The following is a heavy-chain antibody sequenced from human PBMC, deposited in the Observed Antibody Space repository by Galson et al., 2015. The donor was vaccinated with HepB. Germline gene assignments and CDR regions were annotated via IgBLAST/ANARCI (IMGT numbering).Heavy chain of an antibody. J-gene: IGHJ4*02. Sequence: SLRLSCAASGFTFSSYAMHWVRQAPGKGLEWVAVISYDESNKYYADSVKGRFTISRDNSKNTLYLQMNSLRAEDTAVYYCARGGKGYDILTAYLGYWGQGTLVTVSS. D-gene: IGHD3-9*01. CDR1: GFTFSSYA. V-gene: IGHV3-30*04. CDR3: ARGGKGYDILTAYLGY. CDR2: ISYDESNK.